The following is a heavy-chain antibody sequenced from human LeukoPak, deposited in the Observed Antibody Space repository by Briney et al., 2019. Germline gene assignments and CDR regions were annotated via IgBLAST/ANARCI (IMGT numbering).Heavy chain of an antibody. D-gene: IGHD1-1*01. J-gene: IGHJ4*02. V-gene: IGHV3-23*01. CDR1: GFTFSNHP. CDR3: AKGNGDFLDY. Sequence: GGSLRLSCAVSGFTFSNHPMTWVRQAPGKGLEWVAGVSGNGLSKYYADSMKGRFTVSRDNAKNTVYLQMNSLRADDTAVYYCAKGNGDFLDYWGQGTRVTVSS. CDR2: VSGNGLSK.